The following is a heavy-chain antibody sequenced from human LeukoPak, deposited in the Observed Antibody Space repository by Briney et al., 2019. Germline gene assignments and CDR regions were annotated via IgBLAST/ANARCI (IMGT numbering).Heavy chain of an antibody. D-gene: IGHD3-22*01. Sequence: ASVKVSCKASGYTFTSYAIYWVRQAPGQRLEWMGWINAGNGNTKFSQKLQDRVTITRDTSASTACMELSSLRSEDTAVYYCARDFRGYYESSGYYFAYYHGMDVWGQGTTVTVSS. CDR3: ARDFRGYYESSGYYFAYYHGMDV. CDR2: INAGNGNT. J-gene: IGHJ6*02. V-gene: IGHV1-3*01. CDR1: GYTFTSYA.